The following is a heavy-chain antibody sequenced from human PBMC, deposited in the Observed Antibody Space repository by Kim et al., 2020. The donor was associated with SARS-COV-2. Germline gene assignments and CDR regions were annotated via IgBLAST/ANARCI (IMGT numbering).Heavy chain of an antibody. V-gene: IGHV3-33*01. CDR2: SYN. CDR3: ARDRRRYVDY. Sequence: SYNDNAAAVEGRFTSSRDDSKNPVYLQMNSLRVEDTAGYYCARDRRRYVDYWGQGTLVTVSS. J-gene: IGHJ4*02.